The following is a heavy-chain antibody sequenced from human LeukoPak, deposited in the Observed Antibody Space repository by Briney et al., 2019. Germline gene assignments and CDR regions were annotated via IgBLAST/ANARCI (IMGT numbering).Heavy chain of an antibody. D-gene: IGHD2-2*01. CDR3: VRERCTTTGCHGQFDY. J-gene: IGHJ4*02. CDR1: GFTFSSYA. CDR2: IYSGGKT. V-gene: IGHV3-53*01. Sequence: GGSLRLSCAASGFTFSSYAMSWVRQAPGKGLEWVSVIYSGGKTDYADSVKGQYTISRDNSKNTLYLQMNSLRADDTAVYYCVRERCTTTGCHGQFDYWGQGTLVTVSS.